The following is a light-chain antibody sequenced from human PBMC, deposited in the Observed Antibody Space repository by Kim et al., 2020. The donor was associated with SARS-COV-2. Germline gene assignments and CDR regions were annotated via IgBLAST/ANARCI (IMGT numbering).Light chain of an antibody. J-gene: IGLJ2*01. V-gene: IGLV3-21*04. Sequence: SYEQTQPPSVSVAPGKTARITCGGNSIGSKGVHWYQQKAGQAPVLVIYYDSDWPSGIPERFSGSNSGNSATLTISRVEAGDEADYYCQVWRSSSDHRVVFGGGTQLTVL. CDR2: YDS. CDR1: SIGSKG. CDR3: QVWRSSSDHRVV.